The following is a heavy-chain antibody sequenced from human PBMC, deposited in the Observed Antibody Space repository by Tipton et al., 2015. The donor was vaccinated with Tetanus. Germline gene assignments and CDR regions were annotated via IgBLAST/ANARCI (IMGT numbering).Heavy chain of an antibody. D-gene: IGHD2-8*01. J-gene: IGHJ4*02. CDR1: GYIFNNYW. Sequence: QLVQSGGEVKKPGESLKISCKGSGYIFNNYWIGWVRQKPGKGLEWMGIIYLGDSDTRYSPSFQGQVTISVDKSINTAYLQWSSLKASDTSMFYCARAHCTDGVCSFDFWGQGALVTVAS. CDR3: ARAHCTDGVCSFDF. V-gene: IGHV5-51*01. CDR2: IYLGDSDT.